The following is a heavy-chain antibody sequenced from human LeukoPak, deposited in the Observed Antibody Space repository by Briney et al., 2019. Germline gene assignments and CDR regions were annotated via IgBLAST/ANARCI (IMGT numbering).Heavy chain of an antibody. Sequence: GGSLRLSCAASGFTFSSYEMNWVRQAPGKGLEWVSYISSSGSTIYYADSVKGRFTISRDNAKNSLYLQMNSLRAEDTAVYYCARLGGKSSYYFDYWGQGTLVTVSS. J-gene: IGHJ4*02. V-gene: IGHV3-48*03. CDR1: GFTFSSYE. D-gene: IGHD4-23*01. CDR3: ARLGGKSSYYFDY. CDR2: ISSSGSTI.